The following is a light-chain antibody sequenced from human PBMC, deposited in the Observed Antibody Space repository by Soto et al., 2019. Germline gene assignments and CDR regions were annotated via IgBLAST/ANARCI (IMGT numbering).Light chain of an antibody. CDR2: GAN. J-gene: IGKJ1*01. V-gene: IGKV1-39*01. Sequence: DIQLTQAPSSLSASVGDRITITCRSSQSTSRNLNWYQQRPGTAPKLLIFGANSLQSGVPSRFSGSGSGTECTLTISSLQPEDFATYYCQQNYGTPGTFGQGTKGDVK. CDR3: QQNYGTPGT. CDR1: QSTSRN.